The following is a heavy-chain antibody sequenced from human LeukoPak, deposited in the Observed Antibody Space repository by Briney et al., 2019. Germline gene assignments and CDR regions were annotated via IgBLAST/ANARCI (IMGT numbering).Heavy chain of an antibody. CDR3: AGVIADTPFYYFDY. CDR1: GYTLTELS. D-gene: IGHD3-22*01. J-gene: IGHJ4*02. CDR2: FDPEDGET. V-gene: IGHV1-24*01. Sequence: ASVKVSCKVSGYTLTELSMHWVRQAPGKGLEWMGGFDPEDGETIYAQKFQGRVTMTEDTSTDTAYMELSSLRSEDTAVYYCAGVIADTPFYYFDYWGQGTLVTVSS.